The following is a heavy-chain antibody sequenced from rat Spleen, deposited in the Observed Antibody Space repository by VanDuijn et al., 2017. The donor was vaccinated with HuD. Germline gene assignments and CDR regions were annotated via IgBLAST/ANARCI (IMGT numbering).Heavy chain of an antibody. CDR1: GFTLSDHF. D-gene: IGHD1-2*01. CDR2: INYDGGST. V-gene: IGHV5-20*01. CDR3: VTDSSSSSYWYFDF. J-gene: IGHJ1*01. Sequence: EVQLVESDGGLVQPGRSLKLSCAASGFTLSDHFMAWVRQAPTKGLEWVATINYDGGSTYYRDSVKGRFTISRDNAKSSLYLQMDSLRSGDTATYYCVTDSSSSSYWYFDFWGPGTMVTVSS.